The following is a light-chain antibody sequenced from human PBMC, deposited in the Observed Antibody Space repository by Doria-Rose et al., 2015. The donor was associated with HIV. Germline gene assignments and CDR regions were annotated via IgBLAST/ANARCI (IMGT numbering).Light chain of an antibody. CDR2: GNT. CDR3: QSYDSSLSGYWV. Sequence: QSVLTQPPSVSAAPGQRVTISCTGSSSNIGANYDVHWYQQLPGAAPKLLIYGNTNRPSGVPDRFSGSKSGTSASLAITGLQADDEADYYCQSYDSSLSGYWVFGGGTKLTVL. V-gene: IGLV1-40*02. J-gene: IGLJ3*02. CDR1: SSNIGANYD.